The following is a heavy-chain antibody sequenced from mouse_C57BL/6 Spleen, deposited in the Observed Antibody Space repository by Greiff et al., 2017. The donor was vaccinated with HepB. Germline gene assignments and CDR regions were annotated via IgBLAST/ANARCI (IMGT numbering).Heavy chain of an antibody. D-gene: IGHD2-3*01. J-gene: IGHJ1*03. V-gene: IGHV5-4*03. CDR2: ISDGGSYT. Sequence: DVMLVESGGGLVKPGGSLKLSCAASGFTFSSYAMSWVRQTPEKRLEWVATISDGGSYTYYPDNVKGRFTISRDNAKNNLYLQMSHLKSEDTAMYYCARARGYSIWYFDVWGTGTTVTVSS. CDR1: GFTFSSYA. CDR3: ARARGYSIWYFDV.